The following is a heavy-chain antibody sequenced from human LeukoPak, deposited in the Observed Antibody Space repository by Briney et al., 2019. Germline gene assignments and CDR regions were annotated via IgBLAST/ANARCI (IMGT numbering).Heavy chain of an antibody. CDR3: ARHWAYCSGGTCYSFDD. V-gene: IGHV4-39*01. J-gene: IGHJ4*02. D-gene: IGHD2-15*01. Sequence: SETLSLTCTVSGGSISSSSYYWGWIRQPPGKGLEWIGSIYYSGGTYYNPSLKSRVTISVDTSKNQFSLKLRSMTAADTAVYHCARHWAYCSGGTCYSFDDWGQGTLVTVSS. CDR2: IYYSGGT. CDR1: GGSISSSSYY.